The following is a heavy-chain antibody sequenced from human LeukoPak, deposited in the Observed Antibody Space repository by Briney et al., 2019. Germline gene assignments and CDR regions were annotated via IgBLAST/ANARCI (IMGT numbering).Heavy chain of an antibody. J-gene: IGHJ6*03. CDR1: GGSISSYY. D-gene: IGHD3-10*01. CDR3: ARARAARYYYMDV. CDR2: IYYSGST. V-gene: IGHV4-59*01. Sequence: SETLSLTCTVSGGSISSYYWSWIRQPPGKGLEWVGYIYYSGSTNYNPSLKSRVTTSVDTSKNQFALKLSSVTAADTAVYYCARARAARYYYMDVWGKGTTVTVSS.